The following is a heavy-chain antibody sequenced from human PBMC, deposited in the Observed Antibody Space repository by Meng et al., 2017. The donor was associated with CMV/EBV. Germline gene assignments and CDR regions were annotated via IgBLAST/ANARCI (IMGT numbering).Heavy chain of an antibody. V-gene: IGHV1-2*02. D-gene: IGHD6-19*01. CDR2: INPNSGGT. CDR1: GYTFTGYY. CDR3: AIEKGVAGKDYYYGMDV. J-gene: IGHJ6*01. Sequence: ASVTVSCKASGYTFTGYYMHWVRQAPGQGLEWMGWINPNSGGTNYAQKFQGRVTMNRDTSISTAYMELSRLRSDDTAVYYCAIEKGVAGKDYYYGMDVWGQGTTVTVSS.